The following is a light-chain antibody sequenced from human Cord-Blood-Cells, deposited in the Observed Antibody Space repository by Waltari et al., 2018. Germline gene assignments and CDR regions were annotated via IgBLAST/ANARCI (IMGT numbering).Light chain of an antibody. V-gene: IGLV2-8*01. CDR2: EVS. CDR3: SSYAGSNNYV. CDR1: SSDVGGYNY. Sequence: QSALTQPPSASGSPGQSVPISSTGTSSDVGGYNYVPWYQQHPGKAPKLMIYEVSKRPSGVPDRFSGSKSGNTASLTVSGLQAEDEADYYCSSYAGSNNYVFGTGTKVTVL. J-gene: IGLJ1*01.